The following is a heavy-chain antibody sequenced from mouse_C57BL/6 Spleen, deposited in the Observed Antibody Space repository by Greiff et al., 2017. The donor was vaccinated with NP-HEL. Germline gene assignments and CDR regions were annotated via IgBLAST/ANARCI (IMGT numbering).Heavy chain of an antibody. J-gene: IGHJ1*03. CDR2: ISGGSGTI. CDR1: GFTFSDYG. CDR3: ARDDYDGGGYFDV. D-gene: IGHD2-4*01. Sequence: EVQGVESGGGLVKPGGSLKLSCAASGFTFSDYGMHWVRQAPEKGLEWVAYISGGSGTIYYADTVKGRFTISRDNAKNTLFLQMTSLRSEDTAMYYCARDDYDGGGYFDVWGTGTTVTVSS. V-gene: IGHV5-17*01.